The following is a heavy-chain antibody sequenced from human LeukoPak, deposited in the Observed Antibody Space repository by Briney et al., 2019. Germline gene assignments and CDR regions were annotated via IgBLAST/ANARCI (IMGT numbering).Heavy chain of an antibody. CDR3: ARDPTHSSGWSDGFDI. CDR1: GFTFSAYT. J-gene: IGHJ3*02. Sequence: GGSLRLSCAASGFTFSAYTMNWVRQAPGKGLEWVSSISSSSYINYADSVKGRLTISRDNAKNSLYLQMNSLRAEDTAVYYCARDPTHSSGWSDGFDIWGQGIMVTVSS. D-gene: IGHD6-19*01. V-gene: IGHV3-21*01. CDR2: ISSSSYI.